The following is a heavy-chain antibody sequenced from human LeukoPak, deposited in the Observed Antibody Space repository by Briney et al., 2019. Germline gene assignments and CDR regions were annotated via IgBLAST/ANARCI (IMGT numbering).Heavy chain of an antibody. V-gene: IGHV3-15*07. CDR1: GIIFRDAW. CDR2: IKSKTDGETT. Sequence: PGGSLRLSCVVSGIIFRDAWMNWVRQTPGKGLEWVGRIKSKTDGETTEYAAPVKGRFSISRDDSKNMLYLQMNSLKTEDTAVYYCITPLPYSAQGGQGTLVTVSS. J-gene: IGHJ4*02. CDR3: ITPLPYSAQ. D-gene: IGHD2-21*01.